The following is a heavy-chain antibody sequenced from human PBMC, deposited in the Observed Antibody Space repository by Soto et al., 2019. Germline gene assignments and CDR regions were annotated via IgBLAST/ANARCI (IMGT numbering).Heavy chain of an antibody. D-gene: IGHD2-15*01. CDR2: INHSGST. Sequence: SETLSLTCAVYGGSLSGYFWSWVRQPPGKGLEWIGEINHSGSTNYNPSLKSRVTISVDKSKNQFSLKLSSVTAADTAVYYCARDLLDSSSYYYYGMDVWGQGTTVTVSS. V-gene: IGHV4-34*01. CDR1: GGSLSGYF. J-gene: IGHJ6*02. CDR3: ARDLLDSSSYYYYGMDV.